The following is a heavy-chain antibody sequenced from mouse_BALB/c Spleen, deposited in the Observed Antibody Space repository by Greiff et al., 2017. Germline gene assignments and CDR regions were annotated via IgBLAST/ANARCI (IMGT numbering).Heavy chain of an antibody. J-gene: IGHJ3*01. CDR3: VRDIAY. CDR1: GFSLTSYD. Sequence: QVQLKESGPGLVAPSQSLSITCTVSGFSLTSYDISWIRQPPGKGLEWLGVIWTGGGTNYNSAFMSRLSISKDNSKSHVFLKMNSLQTDDTAIYYCVRDIAYWGQGTLVTVSA. V-gene: IGHV2-9-2*01. CDR2: IWTGGGT.